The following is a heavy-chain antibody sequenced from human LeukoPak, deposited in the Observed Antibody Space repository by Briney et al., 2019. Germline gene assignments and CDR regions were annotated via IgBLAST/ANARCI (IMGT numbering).Heavy chain of an antibody. J-gene: IGHJ4*02. Sequence: PSETLSLTCTVSGGSITDDFWSWIRQPAGKGLEWIGRSYKDGTTDYNPSLKGRLSMSIDTSKKQFSLKLNSVTAADTAVYYCARDRGKWAIAVAGTFFDSWGQGTLVTVSS. CDR3: ARDRGKWAIAVAGTFFDS. V-gene: IGHV4-4*07. CDR1: GGSITDDF. D-gene: IGHD6-19*01. CDR2: SYKDGTT.